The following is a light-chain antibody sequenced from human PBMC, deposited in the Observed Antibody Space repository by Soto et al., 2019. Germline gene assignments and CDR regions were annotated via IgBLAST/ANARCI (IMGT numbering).Light chain of an antibody. V-gene: IGKV1-6*01. CDR3: LQDYNYPLT. J-gene: IGKJ1*01. CDR1: QGIRND. CDR2: AAS. Sequence: AIQMTQSPSSLSASVGDRVTITCRASQGIRNDLGWYQQKPGKAPKLLIYAASSLQSGVPSRFSGSGSGTDFTLTISSLQPEDFATYYWLQDYNYPLTFGQWTKVEIK.